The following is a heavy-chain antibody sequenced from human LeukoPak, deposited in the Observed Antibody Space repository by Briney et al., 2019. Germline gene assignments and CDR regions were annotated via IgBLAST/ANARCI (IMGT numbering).Heavy chain of an antibody. CDR2: INGDGSDT. D-gene: IGHD3-10*01. J-gene: IGHJ4*02. CDR1: GFTFSGYW. Sequence: PGGSLRLSCAASGFTFSGYWMHWARQSPGKGLVWVSCINGDGSDTRYADSVKGRFTISRDNAKNTPYLQMNGLRPDDTAVYYCARVLPSAWPLGFDYWGQGTLVTVSS. V-gene: IGHV3-74*01. CDR3: ARVLPSAWPLGFDY.